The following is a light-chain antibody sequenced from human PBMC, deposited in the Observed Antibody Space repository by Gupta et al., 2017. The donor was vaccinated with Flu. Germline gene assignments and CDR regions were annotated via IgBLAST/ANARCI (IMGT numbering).Light chain of an antibody. CDR2: GAS. CDR1: QNFIKY. Sequence: PTSLSASVGDRVTITCRASQNFIKYLHWYQHKPGKAPKLLIYGASNLQSGVPSRFSGSGSGTDFTLTIGSLQPEDLASYYCQQSYGTVLTFGGGTKVELK. J-gene: IGKJ4*01. CDR3: QQSYGTVLT. V-gene: IGKV1-39*01.